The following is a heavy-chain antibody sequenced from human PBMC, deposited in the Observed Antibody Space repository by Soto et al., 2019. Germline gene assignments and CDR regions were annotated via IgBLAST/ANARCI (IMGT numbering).Heavy chain of an antibody. D-gene: IGHD6-19*01. J-gene: IGHJ4*02. V-gene: IGHV3-33*01. Sequence: GGSLRLSCAASGFTFSSYGMHWVRQAPGKGLEWVAVIWYDGSNKYCADSVKGRFTISRDNSKNTLYLQMNSLRAEDTAVYYCARSPSGWLGTSDYWGQGTLVTVSS. CDR3: ARSPSGWLGTSDY. CDR2: IWYDGSNK. CDR1: GFTFSSYG.